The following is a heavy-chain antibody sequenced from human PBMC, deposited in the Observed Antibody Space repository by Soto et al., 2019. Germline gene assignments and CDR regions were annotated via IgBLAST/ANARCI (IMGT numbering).Heavy chain of an antibody. J-gene: IGHJ4*02. Sequence: EVQLVESGGGLVQPGRSLRLSCVGSGFDFDDHAMSWVRQAPGKCLEWVAGISWNGAYIGYASSLMGRFTISRDDAKNSLYLQMNSLRPEDTALYFCTRDIFRTITTVDFWGQGTLVTVSS. V-gene: IGHV3-9*01. CDR1: GFDFDDHA. CDR3: TRDIFRTITTVDF. CDR2: ISWNGAYI. D-gene: IGHD4-4*01.